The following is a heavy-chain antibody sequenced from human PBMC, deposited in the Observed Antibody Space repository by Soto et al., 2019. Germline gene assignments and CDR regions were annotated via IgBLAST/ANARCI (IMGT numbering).Heavy chain of an antibody. Sequence: TPSLPRSGSGVTMGFCSFFWNWVWQYPGKGLEWLGYISHLGTTYYNPSFRGRLSLSIDRNRNQFFLSLSSMTAADKAVYYCVRGGGYDSFDFCGQGIHVTVSS. CDR3: VRGGGYDSFDF. CDR1: GVTMGFCSFF. D-gene: IGHD2-15*01. V-gene: IGHV4-30-2*06. J-gene: IGHJ4*02. CDR2: ISHLGTT.